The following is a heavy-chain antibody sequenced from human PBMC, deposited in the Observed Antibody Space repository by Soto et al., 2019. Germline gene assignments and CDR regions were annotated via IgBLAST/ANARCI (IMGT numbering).Heavy chain of an antibody. V-gene: IGHV3-30-3*01. J-gene: IGHJ6*02. CDR2: ISYDGSNK. CDR1: GFTFSSYA. CDR3: ARETRSSIAARPSYGMDV. Sequence: GGSLRLSCAASGFTFSSYAMHWVRQAPGKGLEWVAGISYDGSNKYYADSVKGRFTISRDNSKNTLYLQMNSLRAEDTAVYYCARETRSSIAARPSYGMDVWGQGTTVTVSS. D-gene: IGHD6-6*01.